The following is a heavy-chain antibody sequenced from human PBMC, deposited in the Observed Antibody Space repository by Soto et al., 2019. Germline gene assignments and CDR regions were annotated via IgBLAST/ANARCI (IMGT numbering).Heavy chain of an antibody. V-gene: IGHV4-34*01. D-gene: IGHD2-2*01. Sequence: QVQLQQWGAGLLTPSETLSLTCAVSGGSFSGYFWSWIRQPPGKGLEWIGEIIPSGGTNYNPSLNSRSTISVDTYKNQFSLKVTSVTAADTGVYYCARGPSTASLFLQYWGQGSPVTVSS. CDR2: IIPSGGT. CDR1: GGSFSGYF. J-gene: IGHJ1*01. CDR3: ARGPSTASLFLQY.